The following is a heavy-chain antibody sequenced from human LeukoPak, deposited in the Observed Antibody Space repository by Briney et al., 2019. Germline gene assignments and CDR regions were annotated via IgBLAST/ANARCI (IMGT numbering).Heavy chain of an antibody. J-gene: IGHJ4*02. D-gene: IGHD6-19*01. CDR1: GFTFSSYV. V-gene: IGHV3-30-3*01. Sequence: PGGSLRVSRVASGFTFSSYVMHWVRQAPGKGLEWVAVISYDGSNKYYADSGKGRFTISRDNSKNTLYLQMNSLRDEDTAVYYCAKDIEEWLVKGGGCFDYWGQGTLVTVSS. CDR3: AKDIEEWLVKGGGCFDY. CDR2: ISYDGSNK.